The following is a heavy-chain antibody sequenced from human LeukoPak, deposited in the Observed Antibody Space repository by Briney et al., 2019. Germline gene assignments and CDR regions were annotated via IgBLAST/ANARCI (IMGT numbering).Heavy chain of an antibody. CDR2: IRYDGSNK. CDR1: GFTFSSYG. Sequence: PGGSLRLSCAASGFTFSSYGMHWVRQAPGKGLEWVAFIRYDGSNKYYADSVKGRFTISRDNSKNTLYLQMDSLRAEDTAVYYCARFGSLYCGGDCYSQHFDYWGQGTLVTVSS. V-gene: IGHV3-30*02. J-gene: IGHJ4*02. D-gene: IGHD2-21*02. CDR3: ARFGSLYCGGDCYSQHFDY.